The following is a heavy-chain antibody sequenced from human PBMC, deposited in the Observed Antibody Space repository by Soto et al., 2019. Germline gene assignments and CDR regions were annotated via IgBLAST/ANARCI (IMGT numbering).Heavy chain of an antibody. J-gene: IGHJ6*02. Sequence: PGGSLRLSCAASGFTFSSYGMHWVRQAPGKGLEWVAVISYDGSNKYYADSVKGRFTISRDNSKNTLYLQMNSLRAEDTAVYYCAKDTPLMGRHYYYYYYYGMDVWGQGTTVTVSS. D-gene: IGHD3-10*01. CDR1: GFTFSSYG. V-gene: IGHV3-30*18. CDR3: AKDTPLMGRHYYYYYYYGMDV. CDR2: ISYDGSNK.